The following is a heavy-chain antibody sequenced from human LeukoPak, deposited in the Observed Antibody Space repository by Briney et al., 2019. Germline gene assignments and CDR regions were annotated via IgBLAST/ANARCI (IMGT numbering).Heavy chain of an antibody. CDR2: IIPIFGTA. CDR1: GYTFTSYG. J-gene: IGHJ4*02. V-gene: IGHV1-69*06. CDR3: AREEYSSSSPFDY. D-gene: IGHD6-6*01. Sequence: ASVKVSCKASGYTFTSYGISWVRQAPGQGLEWMGGIIPIFGTANYAQKFQGRVTITADKSTSTAYMELSSLRSEDTAVYYCAREEYSSSSPFDYWGQGTLVTVSS.